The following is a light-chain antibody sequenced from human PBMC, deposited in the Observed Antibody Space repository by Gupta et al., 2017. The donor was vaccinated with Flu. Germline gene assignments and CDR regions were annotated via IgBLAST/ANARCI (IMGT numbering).Light chain of an antibody. V-gene: IGKV3-11*01. J-gene: IGKJ3*01. CDR1: QSVSSY. Sequence: ELVLTQSPATLSLSPGERATLSCRASQSVSSYLAWYQQKPGQAPRLLIYDASNRATGIPARFSGSGSGTEFTLTISSLEPEDFAVYYCQQRSNWPLFTFGPGTKVDIK. CDR3: QQRSNWPLFT. CDR2: DAS.